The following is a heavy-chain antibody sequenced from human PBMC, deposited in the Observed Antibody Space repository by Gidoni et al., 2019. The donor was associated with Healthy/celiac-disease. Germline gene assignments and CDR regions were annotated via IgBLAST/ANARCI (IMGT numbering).Heavy chain of an antibody. J-gene: IGHJ4*02. Sequence: EVQLVESGGGLIQHGGSLRRSCAASGFTGSRSYMSWVRQAPGKGLEWVSVISSGGSTYSAASVKGRFTISRDNSKNTLYLQMNSLRAEDTAVYYCLGVSYSFDYWGQGTLVTVSS. CDR3: LGVSYSFDY. CDR1: GFTGSRSY. D-gene: IGHD2-21*01. V-gene: IGHV3-53*01. CDR2: ISSGGST.